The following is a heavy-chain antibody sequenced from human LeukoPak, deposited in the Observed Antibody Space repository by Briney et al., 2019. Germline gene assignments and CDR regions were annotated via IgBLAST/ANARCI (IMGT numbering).Heavy chain of an antibody. CDR3: ARGPSEATHI. CDR2: ISSSSSYI. Sequence: GGSLRLSCAASGFTFSSYSMNWVRQAPGKGLEWVSSISSSSSYIYYADSVKGRFTISRDNAENSLYLQMNSLRAEDTAVYYCARGPSEATHIWGQGTMVTVSS. CDR1: GFTFSSYS. J-gene: IGHJ3*02. V-gene: IGHV3-21*01. D-gene: IGHD1-26*01.